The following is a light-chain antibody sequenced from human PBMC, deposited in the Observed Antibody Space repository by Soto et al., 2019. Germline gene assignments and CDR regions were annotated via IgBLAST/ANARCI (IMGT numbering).Light chain of an antibody. Sequence: EIVLTQSPGTLSLSPGERATLSCRASQGVYSNYLAWYQQKPGQAPRLLIYGASSRATGIPDRLTGSGSGTDFTLTISRLAPEDFAVYYCQQYGSSPWTFGQGTRVELK. CDR1: QGVYSNY. CDR3: QQYGSSPWT. J-gene: IGKJ1*01. V-gene: IGKV3-20*01. CDR2: GAS.